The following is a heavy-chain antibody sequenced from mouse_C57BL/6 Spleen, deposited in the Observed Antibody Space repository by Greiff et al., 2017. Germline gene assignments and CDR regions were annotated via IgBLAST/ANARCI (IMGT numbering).Heavy chain of an antibody. Sequence: EVKLQESGPGLVKPSQSLSLTCSVTGYSITSGYYWNWIRQFPGNKLEWMGYISYDGSNNYNPSLKNRISITRDTSKNQFFLKLNSVTTEDTATYYCAREGNDYWGQGTTLTVSS. CDR1: GYSITSGYY. V-gene: IGHV3-6*01. J-gene: IGHJ2*01. CDR3: AREGNDY. CDR2: ISYDGSN.